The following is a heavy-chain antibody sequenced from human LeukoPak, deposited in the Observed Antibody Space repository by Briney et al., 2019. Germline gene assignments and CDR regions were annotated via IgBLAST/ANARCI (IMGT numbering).Heavy chain of an antibody. V-gene: IGHV3-21*01. CDR2: ISSSSSYI. Sequence: GGSLRLSCAASGFTFSSYSMNWVRQAPGKALEWVSSISSSSSYIYYADSVKGRFTISRDNAKNSLYVQLHSLRVENTAVYYCTRGRTDKSSLRMDYWGQGTLVTVSS. CDR1: GFTFSSYS. D-gene: IGHD2-15*01. CDR3: TRGRTDKSSLRMDY. J-gene: IGHJ4*02.